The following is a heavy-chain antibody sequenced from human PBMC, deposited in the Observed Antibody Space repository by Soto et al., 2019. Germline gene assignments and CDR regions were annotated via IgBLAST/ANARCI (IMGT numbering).Heavy chain of an antibody. CDR3: ARDLGYDFWSGYPPQYNWFDP. D-gene: IGHD3-3*01. CDR2: ISAYNGNT. Sequence: GASVKVSCKASGYTFTSYGISWVRQAPGQGLEWMGWISAYNGNTNYAQKLQGRVTMTTDTSTSTAYMELRSLRSDDTAVYYCARDLGYDFWSGYPPQYNWFDPWGQGTLVTVSS. CDR1: GYTFTSYG. V-gene: IGHV1-18*01. J-gene: IGHJ5*02.